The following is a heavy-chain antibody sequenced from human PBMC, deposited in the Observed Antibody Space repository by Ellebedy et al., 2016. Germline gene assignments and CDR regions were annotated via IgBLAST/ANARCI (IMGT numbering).Heavy chain of an antibody. D-gene: IGHD2-2*02. J-gene: IGHJ6*03. CDR3: ARSRAAATIDLGYYYYMDV. V-gene: IGHV3-21*01. CDR1: GFTFSTYT. CDR2: ISSTNSYI. Sequence: GGSLRLSXAASGFTFSTYTMNWIRQAPGKGLEWVSSISSTNSYIYYADSVKGRFTISRDNAKNSLYLQMNSLRAEDTAVYYCARSRAAATIDLGYYYYMDVWGKGTTVTVSS.